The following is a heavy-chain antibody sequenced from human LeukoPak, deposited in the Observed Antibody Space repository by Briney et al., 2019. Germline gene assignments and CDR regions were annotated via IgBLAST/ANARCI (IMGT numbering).Heavy chain of an antibody. CDR1: GFTFNKYG. V-gene: IGHV3-30*02. CDR3: AKDFLDVTVAGTLDQ. CDR2: IRYDGGKT. D-gene: IGHD6-19*01. J-gene: IGHJ4*02. Sequence: GGSLRLSCAASGFTFNKYGIHWFRQAPGKGLEWVSFIRYDGGKTYYTASVKGRFSISRDNANNTVDLQMNSLRPEDTAVYYCAKDFLDVTVAGTLDQWGQGTLVIVSS.